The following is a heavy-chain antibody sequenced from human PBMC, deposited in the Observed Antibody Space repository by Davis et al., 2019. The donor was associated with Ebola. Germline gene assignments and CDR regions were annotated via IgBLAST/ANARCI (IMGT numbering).Heavy chain of an antibody. CDR3: ARGGVAYSDLDY. CDR2: INPSGGST. CDR1: GYTFTSYY. V-gene: IGHV1-46*01. J-gene: IGHJ4*02. Sequence: AASVKVSCKASGYTFTSYYMHWVRQAPGQGLEWMGIINPSGGSTGYAQKFQGRVTMTRENSISTAYMELSSLRSEDTAVYYCARGGVAYSDLDYWGQGTLVAVSS. D-gene: IGHD2-21*01.